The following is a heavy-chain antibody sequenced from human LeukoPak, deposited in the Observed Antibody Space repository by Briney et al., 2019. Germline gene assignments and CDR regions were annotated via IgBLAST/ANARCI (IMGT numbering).Heavy chain of an antibody. J-gene: IGHJ4*02. D-gene: IGHD2-2*01. CDR2: IYYSGST. Sequence: PSETLSLTCTVSGGSISSYYWSWIRQPPGKGLEWIGYIYYSGSTYYNPSLKSRVTISVDTSKNQFSLKLSSVTAADTAVYYCASARKNGGPAATGYFDYWGQGTLVTVSS. V-gene: IGHV4-30-4*01. CDR3: ASARKNGGPAATGYFDY. CDR1: GGSISSYY.